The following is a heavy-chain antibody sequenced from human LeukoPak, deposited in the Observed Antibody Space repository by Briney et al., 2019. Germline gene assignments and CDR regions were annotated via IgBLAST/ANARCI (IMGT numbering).Heavy chain of an antibody. D-gene: IGHD4-17*01. CDR3: AKDTVTTFLYYFDY. CDR1: GFIFSTYP. CDR2: ISFDGAKK. J-gene: IGHJ4*02. V-gene: IGHV3-30*04. Sequence: GGSLRLSCAASGFIFSTYPMHWVRQAPGKGLEWVAVISFDGAKKYYADSVKGRVTIPRDNSKNTLYLQMNSLRAEDTAVYYCAKDTVTTFLYYFDYWGQGTLVTVSS.